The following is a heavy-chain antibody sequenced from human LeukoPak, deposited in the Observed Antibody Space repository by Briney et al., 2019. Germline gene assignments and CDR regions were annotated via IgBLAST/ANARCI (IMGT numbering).Heavy chain of an antibody. CDR1: EFTFSSYW. CDR2: IKQDGNEK. V-gene: IGHV3-7*03. D-gene: IGHD3-10*01. J-gene: IGHJ3*02. CDR3: ARDLDFGSGRSLGAFDI. Sequence: GGSLRLSCAASEFTFSSYWMSWVRQAPGKGLEWVANIKQDGNEKYYVDSVRGQFTISRDNAKNSLYLQINSLRAEDTAVYYCARDLDFGSGRSLGAFDIWGQGTMVTVSS.